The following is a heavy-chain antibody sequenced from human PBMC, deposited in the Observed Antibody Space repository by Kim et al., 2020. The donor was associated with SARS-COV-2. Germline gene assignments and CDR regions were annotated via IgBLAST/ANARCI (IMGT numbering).Heavy chain of an antibody. Sequence: SVKVSCKASGGTFSSYAISWVRQAPGQGLEWMGGIIPIFGTANYAQKFQGRVPITADESTSTAYMELSSLRSEATAVYYCAWMGGDIVVVPANYYYYGMNVWGQGTTVTVSS. J-gene: IGHJ6*02. D-gene: IGHD2-2*01. CDR3: AWMGGDIVVVPANYYYYGMNV. V-gene: IGHV1-69*13. CDR2: IIPIFGTA. CDR1: GGTFSSYA.